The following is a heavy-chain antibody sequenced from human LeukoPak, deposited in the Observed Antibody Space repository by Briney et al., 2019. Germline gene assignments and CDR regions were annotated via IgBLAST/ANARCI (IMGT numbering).Heavy chain of an antibody. J-gene: IGHJ4*02. CDR1: GGTFSSYA. CDR2: IIPIFGTA. CDR3: ARGGGYAPNHKIFDY. V-gene: IGHV1-69*13. D-gene: IGHD5-12*01. Sequence: GASVKVSCKASGGTFSSYAISWVRQAPGQGLEWMGGIIPIFGTANYTQKFQGRVTITADESTSTAYMELSSLRSEDTAVYYCARGGGYAPNHKIFDYWGEEPVVTVPS.